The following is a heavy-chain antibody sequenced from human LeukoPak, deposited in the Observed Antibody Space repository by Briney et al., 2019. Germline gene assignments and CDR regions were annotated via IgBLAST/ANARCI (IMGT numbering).Heavy chain of an antibody. J-gene: IGHJ3*02. Sequence: ASVKVSCKASGYTFTNYVISWVRQAPGQGLEWMGIINPSGGSTRYAQKFQGRLTMARDMSTNTVYMELISLRSEDTAVYYCARGGDNYYDTRDDALHIWGQGTTVSVSS. V-gene: IGHV1-46*01. D-gene: IGHD3-22*01. CDR2: INPSGGST. CDR3: ARGGDNYYDTRDDALHI. CDR1: GYTFTNYV.